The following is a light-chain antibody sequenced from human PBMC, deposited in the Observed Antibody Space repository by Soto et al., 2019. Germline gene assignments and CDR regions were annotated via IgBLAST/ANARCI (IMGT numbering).Light chain of an antibody. J-gene: IGKJ1*01. V-gene: IGKV1-9*01. Sequence: IQLTQSPSSLSASVGDRVTITCRAGQGISSLAWYQQKPGKAPNLLISAASTLQTGVPSRFSGSGSGTDFALTISSLQPEDFATYYCQQVDSYPRTFGQGTKVEIK. CDR1: QGISS. CDR2: AAS. CDR3: QQVDSYPRT.